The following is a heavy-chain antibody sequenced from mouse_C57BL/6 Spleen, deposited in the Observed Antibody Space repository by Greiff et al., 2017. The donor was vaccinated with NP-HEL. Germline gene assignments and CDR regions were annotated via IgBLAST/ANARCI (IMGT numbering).Heavy chain of an antibody. Sequence: QVQLKQPGAELVRPGTSVKLSCKASGYTFTSYWMHWVKQRPGQGLEWIGVIDPSDSYTNYNQKFKGKATLTVDTSSSTAYMQLSSLTSEDSAVYYCAGNFSWGQGTTLTVSS. V-gene: IGHV1-59*01. CDR2: IDPSDSYT. CDR1: GYTFTSYW. J-gene: IGHJ2*01. CDR3: AGNFS. D-gene: IGHD2-1*01.